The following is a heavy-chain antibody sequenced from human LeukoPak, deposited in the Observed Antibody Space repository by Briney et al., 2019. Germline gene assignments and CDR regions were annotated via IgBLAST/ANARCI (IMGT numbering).Heavy chain of an antibody. CDR3: ERVWPSGSYGDY. V-gene: IGHV1-18*01. D-gene: IGHD1-26*01. Sequence: ASVTLSFKASGYILTNYAINMVRQAPGQGLGLMGGISAYNSNTNYAQKLQGRVTMTTDTSTSTAYMELRSLRSDDTAVYYCERVWPSGSYGDYWGKGTLVTVSS. J-gene: IGHJ4*02. CDR2: ISAYNSNT. CDR1: GYILTNYA.